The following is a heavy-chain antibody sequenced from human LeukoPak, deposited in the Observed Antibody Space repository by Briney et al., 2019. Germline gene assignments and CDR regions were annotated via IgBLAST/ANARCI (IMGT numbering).Heavy chain of an antibody. D-gene: IGHD3-3*01. CDR2: ISSSGST. J-gene: IGHJ4*02. Sequence: PSQTLSLTCTVSGGSISSGSYYWSWIRQPAGKGLEWIGRISSSGSTNYNPSLKSRVTISVDTSKNQFSLKLSSVTAADTAVYYCARGERLEGSYYDFWSGLGRGSQSHFDYWGQGTLVTVSS. V-gene: IGHV4-61*02. CDR3: ARGERLEGSYYDFWSGLGRGSQSHFDY. CDR1: GGSISSGSYY.